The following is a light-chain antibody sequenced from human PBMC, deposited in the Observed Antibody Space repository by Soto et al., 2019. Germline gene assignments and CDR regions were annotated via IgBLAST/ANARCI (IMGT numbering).Light chain of an antibody. Sequence: IVLTQSPGALSLSPGERAPLSCRATESIRVNLVWYQQKPGQAPRLLIYDASKRATGIPARFSGSGSGTDFTLTISSLEPEDLAVYYCQQRSNWPVTSGQATRPEI. CDR2: DAS. CDR1: ESIRVN. J-gene: IGKJ5*01. V-gene: IGKV3-11*01. CDR3: QQRSNWPVT.